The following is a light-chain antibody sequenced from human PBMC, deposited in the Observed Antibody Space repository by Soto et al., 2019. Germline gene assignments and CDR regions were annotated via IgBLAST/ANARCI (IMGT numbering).Light chain of an antibody. CDR3: AAWDDSLNGYV. Sequence: SVLTQPRSATGSPSQRFTNYYSGSSSNIGTNAVNWYQQLPGTAPKLLIYNNNQRPSGVPDRFSGSKSGTSASLAISGLQSEDEADYYCAAWDDSLNGYVFGTGTKVTVL. CDR2: NNN. J-gene: IGLJ1*01. CDR1: SSNIGTNA. V-gene: IGLV1-44*01.